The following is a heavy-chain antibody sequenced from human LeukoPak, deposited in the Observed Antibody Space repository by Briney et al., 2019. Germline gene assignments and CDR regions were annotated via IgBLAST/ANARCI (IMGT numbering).Heavy chain of an antibody. J-gene: IGHJ4*02. D-gene: IGHD6-19*01. V-gene: IGHV3-23*01. CDR1: GFTFSSYA. CDR3: ARVRGGGWYFDY. CDR2: ISGSGGST. Sequence: GGSLRLSCAASGFTFSSYAMSWVRQAPGKGLEWVSAISGSGGSTYYADSVKGRFTISRDNAKNSLYLQMNSLRAEDTAVYYCARVRGGGWYFDYWGQGTLVTVSS.